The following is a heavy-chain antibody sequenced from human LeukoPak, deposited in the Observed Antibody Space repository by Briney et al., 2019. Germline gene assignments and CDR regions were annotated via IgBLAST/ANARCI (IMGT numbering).Heavy chain of an antibody. D-gene: IGHD6-13*01. CDR1: GGSISSYY. Sequence: PSETLSLTCTVSGGSISSYYWSWIRRPPGKGLEWIGYIYYSGSTNYNPSLKSRVTISVDTSKNQFSLKLSSVTAVDTAVYYRARGSSSGGEFDYWGQGTLVTVSS. V-gene: IGHV4-59*01. CDR2: IYYSGST. CDR3: ARGSSSGGEFDY. J-gene: IGHJ4*02.